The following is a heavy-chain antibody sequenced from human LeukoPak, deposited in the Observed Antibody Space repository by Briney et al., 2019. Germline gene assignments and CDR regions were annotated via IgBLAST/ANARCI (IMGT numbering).Heavy chain of an antibody. CDR3: ARGTILGNWFDP. CDR2: IYYSGST. V-gene: IGHV4-30-4*01. Sequence: SQTLSLTCTVSGGSISSGDYYWSWIRQPPGKGLEWIGYIYYSGSTYYNPSLKSRATISVDTSKNQFSLKLSSVTAADTAVYYCARGTILGNWFDPWGQGTLVTVSS. CDR1: GGSISSGDYY. J-gene: IGHJ5*02. D-gene: IGHD1-1*01.